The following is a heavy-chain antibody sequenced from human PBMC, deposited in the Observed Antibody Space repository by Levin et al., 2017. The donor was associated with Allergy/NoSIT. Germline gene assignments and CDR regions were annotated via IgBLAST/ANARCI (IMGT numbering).Heavy chain of an antibody. CDR3: VRRRRLQRARDYFDS. CDR2: MFYSGGT. CDR1: GDSISSVNDY. J-gene: IGHJ4*01. Sequence: PSETLSLTCTVSGDSISSVNDYWGWIRQPPGKGLEWISDMFYSGGTHYNPSLKSRGIISVDTSMNQFALRLTSVTAADTAVDDGVRRRRLQRARDYFDSWGQGILVTVSS. V-gene: IGHV4-30-4*01. D-gene: IGHD6-25*01.